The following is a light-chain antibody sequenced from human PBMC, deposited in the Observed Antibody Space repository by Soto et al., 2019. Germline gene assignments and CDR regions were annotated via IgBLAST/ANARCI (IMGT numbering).Light chain of an antibody. CDR1: SSDVGAYNY. V-gene: IGLV2-14*03. J-gene: IGLJ1*01. CDR3: NSYTTRSTYV. Sequence: QSALTQPASVSGSPGQSIAISCTGTSSDVGAYNYVSWYQQHPGKAPKLMIYDVSNRPSGVSNRFSGSKSGNTASLTISGLQAGDEADYYCNSYTTRSTYVFGTGTKLTVL. CDR2: DVS.